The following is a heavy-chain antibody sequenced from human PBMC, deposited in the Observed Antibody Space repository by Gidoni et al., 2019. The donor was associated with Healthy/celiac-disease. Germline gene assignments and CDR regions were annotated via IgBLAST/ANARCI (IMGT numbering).Heavy chain of an antibody. J-gene: IGHJ6*02. Sequence: QLQLQESGPVLVKPSETLSLTCTVSGGSISSSSYYWGWARRPPGKGLEWIGGIHYRGSTYYNPSLKSRVTISVDTSKNQFSLKLSSVTAADTAVYDCARTDKIAVAGTREYYGMDVWGQGTTVTVSS. CDR3: ARTDKIAVAGTREYYGMDV. V-gene: IGHV4-39*01. D-gene: IGHD6-19*01. CDR1: GGSISSSSYY. CDR2: IHYRGST.